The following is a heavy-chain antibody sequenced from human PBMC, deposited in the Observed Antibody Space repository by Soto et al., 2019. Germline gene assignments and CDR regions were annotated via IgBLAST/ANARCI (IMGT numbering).Heavy chain of an antibody. CDR1: GFTFSSYE. CDR3: ARLNKQWLVTDY. J-gene: IGHJ4*02. D-gene: IGHD6-19*01. CDR2: ISSSGSTI. V-gene: IGHV3-48*03. Sequence: EVQLVESGGGLVQPGGSLRLSCAASGFTFSSYEMNWVRQAPGKGLEWVSYISSSGSTIYYADSVKGRFTISRDNAKNLLYLPMNSLRAEDTAVYYCARLNKQWLVTDYWGQGTLVTVSS.